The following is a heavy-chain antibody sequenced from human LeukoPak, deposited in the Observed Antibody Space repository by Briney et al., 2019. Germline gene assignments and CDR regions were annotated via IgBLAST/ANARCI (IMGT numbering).Heavy chain of an antibody. Sequence: GGSLRLSCAASGXTFSNYGMHWVRQAPGKGLEWVAVIWFDGGTKYYADSVNGRFTLSRDNSKNTLYLQMNNLRADDTALYYCARDGDSSDSSGFPDYWGQGTLVTVSS. CDR1: GXTFSNYG. CDR3: ARDGDSSDSSGFPDY. D-gene: IGHD3-22*01. CDR2: IWFDGGTK. J-gene: IGHJ4*02. V-gene: IGHV3-33*01.